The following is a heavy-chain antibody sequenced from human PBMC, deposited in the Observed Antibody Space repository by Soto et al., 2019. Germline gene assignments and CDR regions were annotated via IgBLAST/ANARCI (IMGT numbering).Heavy chain of an antibody. CDR3: AKVSPPYMVRGVLFDY. D-gene: IGHD3-10*01. J-gene: IGHJ4*02. CDR2: ISYDGSNK. CDR1: GFTFSSYG. V-gene: IGHV3-30*18. Sequence: QVQLVESGGGVVQPGRSLRLSCAASGFTFSSYGMHWVRQAPGKGLEWVAVISYDGSNKYYADSVKGRFTISRDNSKNTLYLQMNSLRAEDTAVYYCAKVSPPYMVRGVLFDYWGQGTLFTVSS.